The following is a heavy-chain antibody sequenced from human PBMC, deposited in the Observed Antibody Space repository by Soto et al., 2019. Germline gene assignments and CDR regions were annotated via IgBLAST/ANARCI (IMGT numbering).Heavy chain of an antibody. CDR1: GFTFSSYC. D-gene: IGHD5-12*01. CDR3: ASVAGY. Sequence: GGSLRLSWAASGFTFSSYCMSWVRQAPGKGLEGVSAISGSGGSTYYADSVKGRFTISRDNSKNTLYLQMNSLRAEDTAVYYCASVAGYWGQGTLVTVSS. CDR2: ISGSGGST. V-gene: IGHV3-23*01. J-gene: IGHJ4*02.